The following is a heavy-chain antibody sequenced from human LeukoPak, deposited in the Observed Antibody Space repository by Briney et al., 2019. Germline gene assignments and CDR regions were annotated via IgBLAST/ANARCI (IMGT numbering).Heavy chain of an antibody. CDR2: ISSSSSYI. V-gene: IGHV3-21*01. CDR3: ARDSSVLRYFDWLSDAFDI. Sequence: KTGGSLRLSCAASGFTFSSYSMNWVRQAPGKGLEWVSSISSSSSYIYYADSVKGRFTISRDNAKNSLYLQMNSLRAEDTAVYYCARDSSVLRYFDWLSDAFDIWGQGTMVTVSS. J-gene: IGHJ3*02. D-gene: IGHD3-9*01. CDR1: GFTFSSYS.